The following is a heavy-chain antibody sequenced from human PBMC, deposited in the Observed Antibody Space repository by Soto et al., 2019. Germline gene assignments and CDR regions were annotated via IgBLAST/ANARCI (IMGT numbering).Heavy chain of an antibody. D-gene: IGHD2-2*01. Sequence: QLQLQESGPGLVKPSETLSLTCTVSGDSISSSSYYWGWIRQPPGKGLEWIGTIYYTGTTYYNRSLKSRVTISVDTSKNNFSLKMSSVTAADTAVYHCARTRGGPGYFDYWGQGNLVTVSS. J-gene: IGHJ4*02. CDR3: ARTRGGPGYFDY. CDR2: IYYTGTT. V-gene: IGHV4-39*02. CDR1: GDSISSSSYY.